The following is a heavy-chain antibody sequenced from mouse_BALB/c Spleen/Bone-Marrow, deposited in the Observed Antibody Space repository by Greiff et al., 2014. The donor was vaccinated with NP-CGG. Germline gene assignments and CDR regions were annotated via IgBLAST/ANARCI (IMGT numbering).Heavy chain of an antibody. CDR2: INPSNGGT. J-gene: IGHJ1*01. CDR1: GYSFTNYY. D-gene: IGHD1-1*01. Sequence: QVQLQQSGAELVKPGASVKLSCKASGYSFTNYYMYWVKRRPGQGLEWIGEINPSNGGTNFNEKFKSKATLTVDKSSSTAYMQLSSLTSEDSAVYYCTGSNYGYWYFDVWGAGTTVTVSS. V-gene: IGHV1S81*02. CDR3: TGSNYGYWYFDV.